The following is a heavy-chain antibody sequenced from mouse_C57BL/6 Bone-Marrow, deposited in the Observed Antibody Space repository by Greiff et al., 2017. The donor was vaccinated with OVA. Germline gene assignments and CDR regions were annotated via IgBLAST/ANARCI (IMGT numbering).Heavy chain of an antibody. D-gene: IGHD3-3*01. CDR1: GYSITSGYY. V-gene: IGHV3-6*01. CDR3: AREGGLLGLGY. CDR2: ISYDGSN. Sequence: EVKVEESGPGLVKPSQSLSLTCSVTGYSITSGYYWNWIRQFPGNKLEWMGYISYDGSNNYNPSLKNRISNTRGTSKKQFFLKLNSVTTEDTATYYCAREGGLLGLGYRGQSNTLTVSS. J-gene: IGHJ2*01.